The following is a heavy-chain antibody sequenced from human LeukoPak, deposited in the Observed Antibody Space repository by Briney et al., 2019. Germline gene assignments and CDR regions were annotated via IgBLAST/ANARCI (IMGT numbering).Heavy chain of an antibody. J-gene: IGHJ3*02. CDR1: GYSISSGYY. Sequence: SETLSLTCTVSGYSISSGYYWGWIRQPPGKGREWIGSINHSGSTYYNPSLKSRVTISVDTSKNQFSLKLRSVTAADTAVYYCARPTGWNYDAFDIWGQGTMVTVSS. CDR3: ARPTGWNYDAFDI. CDR2: INHSGST. D-gene: IGHD1-7*01. V-gene: IGHV4-38-2*02.